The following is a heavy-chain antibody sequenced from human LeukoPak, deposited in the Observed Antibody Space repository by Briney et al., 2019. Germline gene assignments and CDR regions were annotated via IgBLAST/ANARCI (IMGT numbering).Heavy chain of an antibody. D-gene: IGHD6-13*01. CDR3: ARFIAAAGLGFDY. V-gene: IGHV4-34*01. CDR2: INHSGST. CDR1: GGSFSGYY. J-gene: IGHJ4*02. Sequence: SETLSLTCAVYGGSFSGYYWSWIRQPPGKGLEWIGEINHSGSTNYNPSLKSRVTISVDTSKNQFSLKLSSVTAADTAVYYCARFIAAAGLGFDYWGQGTLVTVSS.